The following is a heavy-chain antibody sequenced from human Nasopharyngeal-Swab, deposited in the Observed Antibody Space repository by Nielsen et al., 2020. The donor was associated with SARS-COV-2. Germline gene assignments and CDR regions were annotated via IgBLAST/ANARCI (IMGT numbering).Heavy chain of an antibody. D-gene: IGHD2-8*01. J-gene: IGHJ5*02. CDR2: ISYSGST. V-gene: IGHV4-59*01. Sequence: RQAPGKGLEWIGYISYSGSTNYNPSLKRRVTISVDTSKKQFSLKLSSVTAADTAVYYCARVVMVYAIYWFDPWGQGTLVTVSS. CDR3: ARVVMVYAIYWFDP.